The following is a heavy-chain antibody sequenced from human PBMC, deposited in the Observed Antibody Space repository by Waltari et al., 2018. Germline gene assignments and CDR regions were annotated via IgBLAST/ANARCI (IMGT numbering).Heavy chain of an antibody. D-gene: IGHD3-10*01. V-gene: IGHV3-7*01. CDR2: IKKEGSEK. Sequence: EVQLVESWGGLVQPGGSLRPPCSASGFHFTGYWITWVRQAPGKGLEGVANIKKEGSEKYSVDSVKGRFTISRDNAKNSLYLQMNSLRAEDTAVYYCARADSMVRGASAYFDYWGQGTLVTVSS. J-gene: IGHJ4*02. CDR3: ARADSMVRGASAYFDY. CDR1: GFHFTGYW.